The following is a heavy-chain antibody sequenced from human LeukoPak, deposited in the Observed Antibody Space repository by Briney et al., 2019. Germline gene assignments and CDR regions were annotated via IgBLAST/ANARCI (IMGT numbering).Heavy chain of an antibody. CDR1: GVSINNYY. V-gene: IGHV4-59*01. Sequence: SETLSLACSVSGVSINNYYWSWIREPPGRGLEWIGYVYYSGSTNYNPSLKSRVTISVDTSKNQFSLKLSSVTAADTAVYYCARSRGYSGYAYDAFDIWGQGTMVTVSS. D-gene: IGHD5-12*01. J-gene: IGHJ3*02. CDR3: ARSRGYSGYAYDAFDI. CDR2: VYYSGST.